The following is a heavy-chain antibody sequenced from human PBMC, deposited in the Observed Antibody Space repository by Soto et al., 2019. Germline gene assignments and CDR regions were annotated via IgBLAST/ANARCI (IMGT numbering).Heavy chain of an antibody. Sequence: PGGSLRLSCAASGVTVSSNYMSWVRQAPGKGLEWVSVIYSGGSTYYADSMKGRITISRDNSKNTLYLKMNSLRAEDTVVYYCARHGYNYGGGYFDYWGQGTLVTVSS. CDR2: IYSGGST. V-gene: IGHV3-66*04. CDR3: ARHGYNYGGGYFDY. D-gene: IGHD5-18*01. J-gene: IGHJ4*02. CDR1: GVTVSSNY.